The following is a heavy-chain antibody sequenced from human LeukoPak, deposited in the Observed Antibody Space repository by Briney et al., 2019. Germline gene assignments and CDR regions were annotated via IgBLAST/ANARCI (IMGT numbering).Heavy chain of an antibody. D-gene: IGHD2-2*01. V-gene: IGHV1-69*04. Sequence: SVKLSCKASGGTFSSYAISWVRQAPGQGLEWMGRIIPIFGIANYSHKFHGRVTSTANKSKIKAHMELSSLSSEHSGVYYCVRDADLVVVPGAIRIRHY. CDR2: IIPIFGIA. CDR3: VRDADLVVVPGAIRIRHY. CDR1: GGTFSSYA. J-gene: IGHJ4*01.